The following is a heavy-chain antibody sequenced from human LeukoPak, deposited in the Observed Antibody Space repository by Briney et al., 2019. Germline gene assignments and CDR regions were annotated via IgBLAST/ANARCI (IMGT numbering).Heavy chain of an antibody. D-gene: IGHD3-10*01. Sequence: LPGGSLRLSCAASGFTFSSYAMSWVRQPPEKGLEWVSVIGGSGDNRYYADSVKGRFTISRDNSKNTLYLQMNSLRVEDTAVYYCASPNPIGDLSWLDYWGQGALVTVSS. V-gene: IGHV3-23*01. CDR2: IGGSGDNR. J-gene: IGHJ4*02. CDR3: ASPNPIGDLSWLDY. CDR1: GFTFSSYA.